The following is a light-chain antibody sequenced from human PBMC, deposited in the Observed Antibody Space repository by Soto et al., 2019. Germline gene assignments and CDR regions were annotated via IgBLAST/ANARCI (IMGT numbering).Light chain of an antibody. J-gene: IGLJ3*02. CDR2: EVS. CDR1: TSDVGGFDS. V-gene: IGLV2-14*01. Sequence: QSVLTQPASVSGSPGQSITISCTATTSDVGGFDSVSWYQQHPGTAPRVIIYEVSNRPSGGSYRFSGSKSANMASLTISGLQADDEADYYCSSYTTSNTWLFGGGTKLTVL. CDR3: SSYTTSNTWL.